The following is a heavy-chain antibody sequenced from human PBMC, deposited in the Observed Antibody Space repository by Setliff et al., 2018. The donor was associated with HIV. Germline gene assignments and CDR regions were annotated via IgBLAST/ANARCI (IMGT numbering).Heavy chain of an antibody. CDR2: INHSGST. Sequence: SETLSLTCAVYGGSFSGYYWSWIRQSPGKGLEWIGEINHSGSTKYNPSLKSRVTISVDTSKNQFSLKLSSVTAADTAVYYCARGTAYYNFWSGYSQDYYYYMDVWGKGTTVTGSS. CDR3: ARGTAYYNFWSGYSQDYYYYMDV. D-gene: IGHD3-3*01. CDR1: GGSFSGYY. J-gene: IGHJ6*03. V-gene: IGHV4-34*01.